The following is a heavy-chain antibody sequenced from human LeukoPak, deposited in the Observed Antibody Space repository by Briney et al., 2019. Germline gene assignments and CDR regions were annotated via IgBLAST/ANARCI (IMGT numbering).Heavy chain of an antibody. CDR2: IYTSGST. D-gene: IGHD6-13*01. J-gene: IGHJ4*02. CDR3: ASVAAAGKSGGRADY. V-gene: IGHV4-61*02. Sequence: SETLSLTCTVSGYSISSGYYWSWIRQPAGKGLEWIGRIYTSGSTNYNPSLKSRVTISVDTSKNQFSLKLSSVTAADTAVYYCASVAAAGKSGGRADYWGQGTLVTVSS. CDR1: GYSISSGYY.